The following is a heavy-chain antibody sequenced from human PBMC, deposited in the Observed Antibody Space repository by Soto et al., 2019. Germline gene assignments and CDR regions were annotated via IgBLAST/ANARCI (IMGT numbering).Heavy chain of an antibody. D-gene: IGHD3-22*01. Sequence: QITLKESGPTLVKPTQTLTLTCTFSGFSLNTVGLSVGWIRQPPGKALEWLALIYWDDDKRLNPSLETRLSITKDTSKNQVVLTMTNMDPVDTATYYCARMRKEDSSGYFYTWFDPWGQGTLVTVSS. CDR2: IYWDDDK. CDR1: GFSLNTVGLS. CDR3: ARMRKEDSSGYFYTWFDP. J-gene: IGHJ5*02. V-gene: IGHV2-5*02.